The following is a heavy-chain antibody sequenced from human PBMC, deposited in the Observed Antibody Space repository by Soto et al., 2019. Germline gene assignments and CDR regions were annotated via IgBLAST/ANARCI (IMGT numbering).Heavy chain of an antibody. V-gene: IGHV1-46*01. Sequence: ASVNVSCKAAGYAFTIYFMHWVRQAPGQGLEWMGIINPCDRNTSYAPKLQGRVTMTRDTSTSTAYMELRSLRSDDTAVYYCGKLSGYSSAIDYWGQGTMVTVSS. D-gene: IGHD6-19*01. CDR1: GYAFTIYF. CDR3: GKLSGYSSAIDY. J-gene: IGHJ4*02. CDR2: INPCDRNT.